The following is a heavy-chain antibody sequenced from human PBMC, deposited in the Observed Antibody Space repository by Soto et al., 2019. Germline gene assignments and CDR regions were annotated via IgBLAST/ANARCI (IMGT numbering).Heavy chain of an antibody. J-gene: IGHJ4*02. CDR2: ISGSGGNT. V-gene: IGHV3-23*01. D-gene: IGHD3-16*02. Sequence: EVQLLESGGGLVQPGGSLRLSCAASGFTFRNYAMSWVRQAPGKGLEWISDISGSGGNTYYADSVKGRLTISRDNSKSTLYLQMNSLRAEDTAVYYCAKPPWWSYRYTETPYYFDYWGQGTLVTVSS. CDR3: AKPPWWSYRYTETPYYFDY. CDR1: GFTFRNYA.